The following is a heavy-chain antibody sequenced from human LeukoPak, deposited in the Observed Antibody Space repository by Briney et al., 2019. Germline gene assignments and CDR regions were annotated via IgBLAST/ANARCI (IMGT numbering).Heavy chain of an antibody. V-gene: IGHV3-21*01. Sequence: GGSLRLSCAASGFTFSSYSMNWVRQAPGKGLEWVSSIRSSSSYIYYADSVKGRFTISRDNAKNSLYLQMNSLRAEDTAVYYCARDAGNSSGWNDFGYWGQGTLVTVSS. CDR3: ARDAGNSSGWNDFGY. CDR1: GFTFSSYS. CDR2: IRSSSSYI. J-gene: IGHJ4*02. D-gene: IGHD6-19*01.